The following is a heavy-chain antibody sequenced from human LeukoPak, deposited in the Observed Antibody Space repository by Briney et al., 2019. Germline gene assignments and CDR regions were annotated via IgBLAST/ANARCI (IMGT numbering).Heavy chain of an antibody. D-gene: IGHD6-13*01. CDR1: GGSISSSNW. Sequence: PSETLSLTCAVSGGSISSSNWWSWVRQPPGKGLEWIGEIYHSGSTNYNPSLKSRVTISVDKSKNQFSLKLSSVTAADTAVYYCARAVIAAAGPFDYWGQGTLVTVSS. J-gene: IGHJ4*02. CDR2: IYHSGST. CDR3: ARAVIAAAGPFDY. V-gene: IGHV4-4*02.